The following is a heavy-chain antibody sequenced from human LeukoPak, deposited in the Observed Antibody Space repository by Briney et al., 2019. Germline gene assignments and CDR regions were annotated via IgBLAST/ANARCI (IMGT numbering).Heavy chain of an antibody. D-gene: IGHD6-13*01. Sequence: PSETLSLTCTVSGGSISSSSYYWGWIRQPPGKGLEWIGSIYYSGSTYHNPSLKSRVTISVDTSKNQFSLKLSSVTAADTAVYYGAREDSSSWYGRGYYIDYWGQGTLVTVSS. V-gene: IGHV4-39*07. CDR2: IYYSGST. CDR1: GGSISSSSYY. J-gene: IGHJ4*02. CDR3: AREDSSSWYGRGYYIDY.